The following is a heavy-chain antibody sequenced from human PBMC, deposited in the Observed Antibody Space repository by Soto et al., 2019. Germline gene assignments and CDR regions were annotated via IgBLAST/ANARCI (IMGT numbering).Heavy chain of an antibody. CDR2: IWYDGGNK. D-gene: IGHD3-16*01. J-gene: IGHJ4*02. V-gene: IGHV3-33*01. CDR1: GFTFSNYG. Sequence: GGSLRLSCAASGFTFSNYGMQWVRQAPGKGLEWVAFIWYDGGNKYYAESVKGRFTISRDNSKNTLYLQMNSLRAEDTAVYYCARDGDVNTGFGKDYWGQGTLVTVSS. CDR3: ARDGDVNTGFGKDY.